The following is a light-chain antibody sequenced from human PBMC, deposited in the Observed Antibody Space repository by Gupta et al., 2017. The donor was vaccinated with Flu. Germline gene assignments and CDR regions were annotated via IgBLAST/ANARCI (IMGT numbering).Light chain of an antibody. CDR3: QAWDGISVV. CDR2: QDD. Sequence: SYEMSQPPSVSVSPGQTASIPCSGDKMGDKFASWYQQKAGQSPVLVIYQDDKRPSGIPERFSGTNSGNTATLTISGTQATDESYYYCQAWDGISVVFGGGTKLTVL. V-gene: IGLV3-1*01. CDR1: KMGDKF. J-gene: IGLJ2*01.